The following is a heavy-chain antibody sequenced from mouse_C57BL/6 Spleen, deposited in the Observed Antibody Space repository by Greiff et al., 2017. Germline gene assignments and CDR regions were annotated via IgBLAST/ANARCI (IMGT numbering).Heavy chain of an antibody. D-gene: IGHD1-1*02. V-gene: IGHV3-1*01. J-gene: IGHJ1*03. CDR2: ISYCGST. CDR3: AREWYGSSYWYFDD. CDR1: GYSITSGYD. Sequence: KLMESGPGMVKPSQSLSLTCTVTGYSITSGYDWHWIRPFPGNKLEWMGYISYCGSTTYNPSLQSRISITHDTSKIHFFLELNSVTTEDTATDYGAREWYGSSYWYFDDWGTGTTVTVSA.